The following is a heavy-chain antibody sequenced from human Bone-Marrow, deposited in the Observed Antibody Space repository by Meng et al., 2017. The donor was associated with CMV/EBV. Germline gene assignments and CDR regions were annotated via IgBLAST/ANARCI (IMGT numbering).Heavy chain of an antibody. V-gene: IGHV1-2*02. J-gene: IGHJ4*02. CDR1: GYTFTGYY. Sequence: ASVKVSCKASGYTFTGYYMHWVRQAPGQGLEWMGWINPNSGGTNYAQKFQGRVTMTRDTSISTAYMELSRLRSDDTAVYYCAREEAGIAARPYYFDYWGQGTLVIVPQ. D-gene: IGHD6-6*01. CDR2: INPNSGGT. CDR3: AREEAGIAARPYYFDY.